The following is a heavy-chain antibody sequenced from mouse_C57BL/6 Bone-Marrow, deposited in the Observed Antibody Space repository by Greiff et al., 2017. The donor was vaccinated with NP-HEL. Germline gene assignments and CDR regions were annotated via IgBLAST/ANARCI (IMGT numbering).Heavy chain of an antibody. Sequence: QVQLQQPGAELVRPGTSVKLSCKASGYTFTSYWMHWVKQRPGQGLEWIGEIDPSDSYTNYNQKFKGKATLTVDTSSSTAYMQLSSLTSEDSAVYYCGPPRGWSQGAMDYWGQGTSVTVSS. CDR2: IDPSDSYT. D-gene: IGHD3-1*01. J-gene: IGHJ4*01. CDR3: GPPRGWSQGAMDY. CDR1: GYTFTSYW. V-gene: IGHV1-59*01.